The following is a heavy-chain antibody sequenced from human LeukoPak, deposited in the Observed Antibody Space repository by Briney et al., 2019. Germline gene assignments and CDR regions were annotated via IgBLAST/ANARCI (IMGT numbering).Heavy chain of an antibody. CDR2: ISYDGSNK. CDR3: ARDDSLWCSSTSCHPGY. D-gene: IGHD2-2*01. Sequence: PGGSLRLSCAASGYTFSSYAMHWLRQAPGKGLEWVAVISYDGSNKYYADSVKGRFTISRDNSKNTLYLQTNSPRSEDTAVYYCARDDSLWCSSTSCHPGYWGQGTLVTVSS. J-gene: IGHJ4*02. V-gene: IGHV3-30-3*01. CDR1: GYTFSSYA.